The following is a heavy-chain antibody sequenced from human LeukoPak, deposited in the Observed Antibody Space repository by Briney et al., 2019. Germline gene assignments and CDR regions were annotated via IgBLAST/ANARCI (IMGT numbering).Heavy chain of an antibody. D-gene: IGHD3-22*01. CDR1: GFSSSSYE. J-gene: IGHJ4*02. Sequence: GGSLLLSCAASGFSSSSYEMNWVRHAPGEGLEWVSYISSSSSTLYYAYAVRGRFTISRDNAKNSRYLQMNSLRAEDTAVYYCARWDFDSSGYYSFDYWGQGTLVTVSS. CDR2: ISSSSSTL. CDR3: ARWDFDSSGYYSFDY. V-gene: IGHV3-48*03.